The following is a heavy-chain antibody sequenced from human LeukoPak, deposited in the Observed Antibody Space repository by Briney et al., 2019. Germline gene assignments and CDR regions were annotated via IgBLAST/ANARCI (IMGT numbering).Heavy chain of an antibody. V-gene: IGHV1-2*02. D-gene: IGHD3-10*01. CDR3: ATPFGESYAFDI. CDR1: GYTFTGYY. J-gene: IGHJ3*02. Sequence: ASVKVSCKASGYTFTGYYMHWVRQAPGQGLEWMGWINPNSGGTNYAQKFQGRVTMTRDTSISTAYMELSRLRSDDTAVYYCATPFGESYAFDIWGQGTMVTVSS. CDR2: INPNSGGT.